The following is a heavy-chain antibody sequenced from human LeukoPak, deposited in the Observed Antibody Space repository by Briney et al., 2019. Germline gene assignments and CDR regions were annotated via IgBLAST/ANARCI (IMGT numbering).Heavy chain of an antibody. CDR3: ARALLWFGELLGPFDY. Sequence: GGSLRLSCAASGFTFSSYGMHWVRQAPGKGLEWVAVISYDGSNKYYADSVKGRFTISRDNSKNTLYLQMNSLRAEDTAVYYCARALLWFGELLGPFDYWGQGTLVTVSS. D-gene: IGHD3-10*01. CDR1: GFTFSSYG. CDR2: ISYDGSNK. J-gene: IGHJ4*02. V-gene: IGHV3-30*03.